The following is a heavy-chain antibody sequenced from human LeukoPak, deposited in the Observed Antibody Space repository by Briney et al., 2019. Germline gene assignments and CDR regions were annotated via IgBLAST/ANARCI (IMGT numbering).Heavy chain of an antibody. CDR2: INPSGGST. CDR3: ARDRNRFTMVRGYSFDY. Sequence: ASVKVSCKASGYTFTSYYMHWVRQAPGQGLEWMGIINPSGGSTSYAQKFQGRVTMTRDMSTSTVYMELSSLRSEDTAVYYCARDRNRFTMVRGYSFDYWGQGTLVTVSS. V-gene: IGHV1-46*01. J-gene: IGHJ4*02. D-gene: IGHD3-10*01. CDR1: GYTFTSYY.